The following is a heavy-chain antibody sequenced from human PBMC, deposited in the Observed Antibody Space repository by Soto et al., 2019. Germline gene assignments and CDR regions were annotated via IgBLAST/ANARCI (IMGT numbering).Heavy chain of an antibody. CDR2: ISSSGSTI. V-gene: IGHV3-11*01. CDR1: GFTFSDYY. J-gene: IGHJ4*02. Sequence: GGSLRLSCAASGFTFSDYYMSWIRQAPGKGLEWVSYISSSGSTIYYADSVKGRFTISRDNAKNSLYLQMNSLRAEDTAVYYCARDQGYCSSTSCYVSPRFDYWGQGTLVTVSS. CDR3: ARDQGYCSSTSCYVSPRFDY. D-gene: IGHD2-2*01.